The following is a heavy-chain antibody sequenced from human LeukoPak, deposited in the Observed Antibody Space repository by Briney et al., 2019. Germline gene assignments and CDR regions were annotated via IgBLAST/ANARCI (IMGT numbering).Heavy chain of an antibody. CDR3: AKDSSGIAAASFNV. V-gene: IGHV3-33*06. CDR2: IWYDGSNK. D-gene: IGHD6-13*01. Sequence: GGSLRLSCSASGFTFSSYGMHWVRQALGKGLEWVAVIWYDGSNKDYADSVKGRFTISRDNSKNTVYLQMNNLRAEDTALYYCAKDSSGIAAASFNVWGQGTMVIVSS. CDR1: GFTFSSYG. J-gene: IGHJ3*01.